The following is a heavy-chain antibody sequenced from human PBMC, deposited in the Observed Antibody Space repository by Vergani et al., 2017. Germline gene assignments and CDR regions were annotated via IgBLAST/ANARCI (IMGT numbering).Heavy chain of an antibody. Sequence: QVQLVQSGAEVKKPGSSVKVSCKASGGTFSRSAISWVRQAPGQGLECMGGIIPIFGTANYAQQFQGRVPITADESTSTAYMELSSLRSEDTTVYYCARIVEPTINYMDVWSKARTVTVS. CDR2: IIPIFGTA. V-gene: IGHV1-69*01. D-gene: IGHD2-2*01. J-gene: IGHJ6*03. CDR3: ARIVEPTINYMDV. CDR1: GGTFSRSA.